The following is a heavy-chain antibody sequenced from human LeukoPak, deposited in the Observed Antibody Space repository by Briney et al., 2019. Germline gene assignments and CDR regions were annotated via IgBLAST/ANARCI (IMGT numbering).Heavy chain of an antibody. CDR3: ARVSGSVPMVRGVIGYAFDI. V-gene: IGHV1-18*01. CDR2: ISAYNGNT. D-gene: IGHD3-10*01. CDR1: GYTLTSYG. J-gene: IGHJ3*02. Sequence: ASVKVSCKASGYTLTSYGISWVRQAPGQGLEWMGWISAYNGNTNYAQKLQGRVTMTTDTSTSTAYMELRSLRSDDTAVYYCARVSGSVPMVRGVIGYAFDIWGQGTMVTVSS.